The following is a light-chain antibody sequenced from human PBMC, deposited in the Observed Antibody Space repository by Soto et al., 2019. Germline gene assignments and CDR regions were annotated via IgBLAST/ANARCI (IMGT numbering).Light chain of an antibody. V-gene: IGLV2-23*01. J-gene: IGLJ2*01. CDR2: EGS. Sequence: QSALTQPGSVSGSPGQSITISCSGTSSDIGSYNLVSWYQQHPGKAPKVIIFEGSRLPSGVSSRFSGSKSGNTASLTISGLRPEDEADYYCSSYAGSNVLVVFGGGTKLTGL. CDR3: SSYAGSNVLVV. CDR1: SSDIGSYNL.